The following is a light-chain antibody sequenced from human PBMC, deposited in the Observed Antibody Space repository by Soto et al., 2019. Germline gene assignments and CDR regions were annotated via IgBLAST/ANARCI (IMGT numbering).Light chain of an antibody. CDR3: MQALQTPYT. CDR1: QILLHDNGKNY. V-gene: IGKV2-28*01. Sequence: DIVMSQSPLSLPVTPGEPSSISFRSSQILLHDNGKNYMDWYVQKPGQSPQLLIYLGSNRASGVPDRFSGSGAGTDFTLKITRVEAEDVGIYYCMQALQTPYTFGQGTKVDI. J-gene: IGKJ2*01. CDR2: LGS.